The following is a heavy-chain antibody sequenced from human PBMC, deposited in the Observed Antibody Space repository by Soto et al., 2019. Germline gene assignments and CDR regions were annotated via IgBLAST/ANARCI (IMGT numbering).Heavy chain of an antibody. D-gene: IGHD2-15*01. CDR1: GFTFSDYY. J-gene: IGHJ6*03. V-gene: IGHV3-11*01. CDR3: ARVPCSGGSCYIHYYYYMDV. CDR2: ISSSGSTI. Sequence: GGSLRLSCAASGFTFSDYYMSWIRQAPGKGLEWVSYISSSGSTIYYADSVKGRFTISRDNAKNSLYLQMNSLRAEDTAVYYCARVPCSGGSCYIHYYYYMDVWGKGTTVTVSS.